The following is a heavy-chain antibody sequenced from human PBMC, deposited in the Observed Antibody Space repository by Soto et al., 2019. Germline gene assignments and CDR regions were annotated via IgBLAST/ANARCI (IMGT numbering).Heavy chain of an antibody. Sequence: QVQLVQSGAEVKKPGASVKVSCKASGYTFTGYYMHWVRQAPGQGLEWMGWINPNSGGTNYAQKFQGWVTMTRDTSISTPYMELSRLRSDDTAVYYCAREPPYLFGGKYYYYYGMDVWGQGTTVTVSS. V-gene: IGHV1-2*04. J-gene: IGHJ6*02. CDR1: GYTFTGYY. D-gene: IGHD2-15*01. CDR3: AREPPYLFGGKYYYYYGMDV. CDR2: INPNSGGT.